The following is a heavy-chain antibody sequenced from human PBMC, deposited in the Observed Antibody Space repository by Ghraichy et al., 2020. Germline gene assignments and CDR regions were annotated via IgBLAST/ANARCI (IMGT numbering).Heavy chain of an antibody. CDR2: ISASGGGT. J-gene: IGHJ5*02. V-gene: IGHV3-23*01. CDR3: AKAWGNCSGGVCPSYNWFDP. CDR1: GFTFSNYV. D-gene: IGHD2-8*02. Sequence: GGSRRLSCAASGFTFSNYVMSWVRQAPGKGLEWVSTISASGGGTYYTDSVKGRFTNSRDNSKNTLYLQMNSLRADDTAVYYCAKAWGNCSGGVCPSYNWFDPWGQGTLVTVSS.